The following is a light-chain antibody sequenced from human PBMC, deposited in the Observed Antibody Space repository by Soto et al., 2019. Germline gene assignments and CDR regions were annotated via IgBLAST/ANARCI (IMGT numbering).Light chain of an antibody. CDR2: DAS. CDR3: QQLNSYLT. Sequence: ESVLTQSPATLSLSPGERATLSCRARQSVSSYLAWYQQKPGQAPRLLIYDASNRATGIPARFGGSGSGTDFTLTISSLEPEDFAVYYCQQLNSYLTFGQGTRLEN. J-gene: IGKJ5*01. CDR1: QSVSSY. V-gene: IGKV3-11*01.